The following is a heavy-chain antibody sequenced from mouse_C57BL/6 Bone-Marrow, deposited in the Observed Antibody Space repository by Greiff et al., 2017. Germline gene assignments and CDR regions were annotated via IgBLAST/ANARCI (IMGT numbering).Heavy chain of an antibody. CDR1: GFNIKDDY. Sequence: EVQRVESGAELVRPGASVKLSCTASGFNIKDDYMHWVKQRPEQGLEWIGWIDPENGDTEYASKFQGKATITADTSSNTAYLQLSSLTSEDTAVYYCTTQATTDYWGQGTTLTVSS. D-gene: IGHD3-2*02. J-gene: IGHJ2*01. CDR3: TTQATTDY. CDR2: IDPENGDT. V-gene: IGHV14-4*01.